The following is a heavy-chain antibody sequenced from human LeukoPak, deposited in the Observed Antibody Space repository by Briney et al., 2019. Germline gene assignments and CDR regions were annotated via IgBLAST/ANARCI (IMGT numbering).Heavy chain of an antibody. CDR1: GFTFSNYN. J-gene: IGHJ4*02. Sequence: PGGSLRLSCAASGFTFSNYNMNWVRQAPGKGLEWVSSISTSSSYIYYADSVKGRFTISRDNAKKSLYLEMNSLRAEDTAVYYCARDGATVTNDYWGQGTLVTVSS. CDR2: ISTSSSYI. CDR3: ARDGATVTNDY. V-gene: IGHV3-21*01. D-gene: IGHD4-17*01.